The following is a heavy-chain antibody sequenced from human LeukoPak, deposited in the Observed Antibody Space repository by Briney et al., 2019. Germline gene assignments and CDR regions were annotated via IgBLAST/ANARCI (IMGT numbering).Heavy chain of an antibody. CDR3: ARSLALGYCSCTSCPPGFYYYYGMDV. V-gene: IGHV3-33*01. J-gene: IGHJ6*02. CDR1: GFTFSSYG. CDR2: IWYDGSKK. Sequence: GGSLRLSCAASGFTFSSYGMHWVRQAPGKGLEWVAVIWYDGSKKYYADSVKGRFTISKDNSKNTLYLQMNSLRAEDTAVYYCARSLALGYCSCTSCPPGFYYYYGMDVWGQGTTVTVSS. D-gene: IGHD2-2*01.